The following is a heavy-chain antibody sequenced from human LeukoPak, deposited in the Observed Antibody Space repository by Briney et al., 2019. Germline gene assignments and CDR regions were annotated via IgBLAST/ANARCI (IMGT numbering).Heavy chain of an antibody. Sequence: SETLSLTCTVSGGSISSYYWSWIRQPPGKGLEWIGYIYYSGSTNYNPSLKSRVTISVDTSKNQFSLKLSSVTAADTAVYYCARASSGALMWNHFDYWGQGALVTVSS. J-gene: IGHJ4*02. CDR1: GGSISSYY. CDR2: IYYSGST. D-gene: IGHD6-19*01. V-gene: IGHV4-59*01. CDR3: ARASSGALMWNHFDY.